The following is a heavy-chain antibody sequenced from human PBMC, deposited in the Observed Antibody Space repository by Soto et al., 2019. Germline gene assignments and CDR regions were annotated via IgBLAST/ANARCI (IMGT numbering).Heavy chain of an antibody. CDR3: ASGHCLSSSCSYLDL. CDR2: IYYSGTT. D-gene: IGHD2-2*01. V-gene: IGHV4-31*03. CDR1: GGSISSGGSY. Sequence: SETLSLTCTVSGGSISSGGSYWSWIRQSPGKGLECVGYIYYSGTTYYNPSLKSRVCISLDTSKNQFSLKLSSVTAAHTAIYYCASGHCLSSSCSYLDLWGRATLVTV. J-gene: IGHJ2*01.